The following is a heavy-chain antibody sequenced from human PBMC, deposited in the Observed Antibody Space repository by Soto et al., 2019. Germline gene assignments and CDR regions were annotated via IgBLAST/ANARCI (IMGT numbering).Heavy chain of an antibody. CDR2: IYYSGST. CDR3: ARLLAGSYYYYYYGMDV. CDR1: GGSISSYY. D-gene: IGHD3-10*01. V-gene: IGHV4-59*08. J-gene: IGHJ6*02. Sequence: QVQLQESGPGLVKPSETLSLTCTVSGGSISSYYWSWIRQPPGKGLEWIGYIYYSGSTNYNPSLKSRVTISVDTAKKQFSRKLSAVTAADTAGYYCARLLAGSYYYYYYGMDVWGQGTTVTVSS.